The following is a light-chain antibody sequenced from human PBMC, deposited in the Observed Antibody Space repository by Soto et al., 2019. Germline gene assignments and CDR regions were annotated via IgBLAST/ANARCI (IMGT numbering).Light chain of an antibody. CDR1: QSVSSSH. Sequence: PGERATLSCRASQSVSSSHLAWYQHKPGQAPRLLIYAASSRATGSPDRFSGGGSGTDFTLTISSLQSEDFAVYYCQQYNNWPPVTFGQGTKVDIK. CDR3: QQYNNWPPVT. CDR2: AAS. J-gene: IGKJ1*01. V-gene: IGKV3D-15*01.